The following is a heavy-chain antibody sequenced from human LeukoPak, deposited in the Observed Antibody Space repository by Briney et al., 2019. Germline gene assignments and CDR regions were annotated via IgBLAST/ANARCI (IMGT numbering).Heavy chain of an antibody. Sequence: SETLSLTCTVSGGSISSGGYYWSWIRQHPGKGLEWIGYIYYSGSTYYNPSLKSRVTISVDTSKNQFSLKLSSVTAADTAVYYCAKAAAGNHDAFDIWGRGTMVTVSS. CDR2: IYYSGST. V-gene: IGHV4-31*03. D-gene: IGHD6-13*01. J-gene: IGHJ3*02. CDR1: GGSISSGGYY. CDR3: AKAAAGNHDAFDI.